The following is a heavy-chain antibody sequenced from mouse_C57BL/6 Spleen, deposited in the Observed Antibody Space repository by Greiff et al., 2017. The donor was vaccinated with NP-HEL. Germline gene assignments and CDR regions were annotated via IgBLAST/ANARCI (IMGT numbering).Heavy chain of an antibody. CDR1: GYSITSGYY. Sequence: EVKLEESGPGLVKPSQSLSLTCSVTGYSITSGYYWNWIRQFPGNKLEWMGYISYDGSNNYNPSLKNRISITRDTSKNQFFLKLNSVTTEDTATYYCARGNFYSNLNYYAMDYWGQGTSVTVSS. J-gene: IGHJ4*01. V-gene: IGHV3-6*01. D-gene: IGHD2-5*01. CDR2: ISYDGSN. CDR3: ARGNFYSNLNYYAMDY.